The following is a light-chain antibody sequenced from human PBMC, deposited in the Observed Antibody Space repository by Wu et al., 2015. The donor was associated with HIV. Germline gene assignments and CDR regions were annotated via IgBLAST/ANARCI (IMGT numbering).Light chain of an antibody. Sequence: DIQLTQSPSFLSASVGDRATITCRVSQGIDFYLAWYQQKSGEAPQLLVYAASTLQSGVPSRFSGSGSGTEFTLTISSLQPEDFATYYCQQHKTYPRTFGQGTRVDIE. J-gene: IGKJ1*01. V-gene: IGKV1-9*01. CDR1: QGIDFY. CDR2: AAS. CDR3: QQHKTYPRT.